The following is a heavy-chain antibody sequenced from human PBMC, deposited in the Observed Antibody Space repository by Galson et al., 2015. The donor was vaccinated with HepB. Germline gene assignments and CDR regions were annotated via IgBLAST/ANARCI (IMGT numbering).Heavy chain of an antibody. CDR3: AKEEYGLEVAGSFDI. J-gene: IGHJ3*02. V-gene: IGHV3-23*01. D-gene: IGHD1-14*01. CDR2: ISGSGGSP. CDR1: GFTFSSYA. Sequence: SLRLSCAASGFTFSSYAMSWVRQAPGKGLEWVSGISGSGGSPYYAEFVKGRFTISRDDFYTLYLQMNSLRVDDTAVYYCAKEEYGLEVAGSFDIWGQGTMVIVSS.